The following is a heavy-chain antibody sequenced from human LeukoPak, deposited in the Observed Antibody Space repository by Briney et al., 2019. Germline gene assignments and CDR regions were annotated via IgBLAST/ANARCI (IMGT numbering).Heavy chain of an antibody. CDR1: GYTFTSYD. Sequence: ASVKVSCKASGYTFTSYDINWVRQATGQGLEWMGWINPNSGGTKYAQNFQGRVTMTRDTSISTAYMELSRLRSEDTAVYYCAREALVDTTMISEYYFDYWGQGTLVTVSS. J-gene: IGHJ4*02. V-gene: IGHV1-2*02. CDR2: INPNSGGT. CDR3: AREALVDTTMISEYYFDY. D-gene: IGHD5-18*01.